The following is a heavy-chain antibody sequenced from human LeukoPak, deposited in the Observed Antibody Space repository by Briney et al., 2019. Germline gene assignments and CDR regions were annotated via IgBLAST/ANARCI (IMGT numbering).Heavy chain of an antibody. CDR1: GLTFSHYA. J-gene: IGHJ3*01. CDR3: AKDPNGDYVGAFES. D-gene: IGHD4-17*01. Sequence: GGSLRLSCAASGLTFSHYAMTWVRQAPGKGLEWVSSITAGGGTSYTDSVKGRFTVYRDNSKNTLYLQMNSLRAGDTALYYCAKDPNGDYVGAFESWGQGTMVTVSS. CDR2: ITAGGGT. V-gene: IGHV3-23*01.